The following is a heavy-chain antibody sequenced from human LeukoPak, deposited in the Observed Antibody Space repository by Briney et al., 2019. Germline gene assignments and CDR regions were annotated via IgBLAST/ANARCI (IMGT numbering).Heavy chain of an antibody. CDR3: AGEDYGGYRFDY. V-gene: IGHV4-59*01. CDR1: GGSITSYF. J-gene: IGHJ4*02. CDR2: ISHSGTI. D-gene: IGHD4-23*01. Sequence: KASETLSLTCTVSGGSITSYFWSWIRQPPGKALEWIAYISHSGTINYNPSPKSRVAISLDASKNQFSLKLRSVTAADTAVYYCAGEDYGGYRFDYWGQGMLVTVSS.